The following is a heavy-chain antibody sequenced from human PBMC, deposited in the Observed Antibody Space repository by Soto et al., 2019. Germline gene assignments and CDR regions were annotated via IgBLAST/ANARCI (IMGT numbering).Heavy chain of an antibody. J-gene: IGHJ4*02. CDR3: ARAHCRSTSCYADY. D-gene: IGHD2-2*01. CDR2: IWYGGSKK. CDR1: GFTFSSYG. Sequence: QVQLVESGGGVVQPGRSLRLSCAASGFTFSSYGMHWVRQAPGKGLEWVAVIWYGGSKKYYADSVKGRFTISRENSKNTVYLQMISLRAEDTAVYYWARAHCRSTSCYADYWGQGTLVTVSS. V-gene: IGHV3-33*01.